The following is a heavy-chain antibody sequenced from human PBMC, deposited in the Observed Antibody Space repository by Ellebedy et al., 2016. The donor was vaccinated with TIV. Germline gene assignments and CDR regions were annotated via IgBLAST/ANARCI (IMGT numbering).Heavy chain of an antibody. CDR3: ARVLYDSSGNSLNYFDY. Sequence: SETLSLXCTVSGVFIRSGGSYWSWIRQHPGQGLEWFGHIYYNGRTYYNPSLKSRSTMSVDTSKNQFSLKLSSVTAADTAVYYCARVLYDSSGNSLNYFDYWGRGTLLTVSS. V-gene: IGHV4-31*03. J-gene: IGHJ4*02. D-gene: IGHD3-22*01. CDR2: IYYNGRT. CDR1: GVFIRSGGSY.